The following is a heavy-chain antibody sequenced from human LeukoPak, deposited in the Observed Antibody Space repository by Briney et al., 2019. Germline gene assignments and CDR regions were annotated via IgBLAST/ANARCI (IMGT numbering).Heavy chain of an antibody. CDR2: VHREGTTT. V-gene: IGHV3-74*03. Sequence: PGGSLRLSCAASGFTFNTYWMHWVRQAPGKGLVWVARVHREGTTTAYAGSVKGRFTISRDNAKNTLYLQMTNLRAEDTAVYYCARDSDWILFDYWGRGTLVTVSS. J-gene: IGHJ4*02. CDR1: GFTFNTYW. CDR3: ARDSDWILFDY. D-gene: IGHD3/OR15-3a*01.